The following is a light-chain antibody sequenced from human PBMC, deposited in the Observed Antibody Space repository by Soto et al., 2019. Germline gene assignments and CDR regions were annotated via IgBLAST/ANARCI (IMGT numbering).Light chain of an antibody. J-gene: IGLJ1*01. CDR1: NIGNKR. CDR3: QVWDIMTDNYV. CDR2: YDS. Sequence: SYELTQPPSVSVAPEKTATITCGGDNIGNKRVHWYRQKPGQAPVLVISYDSDRPPGIPERFSGSNSGNTATLTISRVEAGDEADYYCQVWDIMTDNYVFGTGTKLTVL. V-gene: IGLV3-21*04.